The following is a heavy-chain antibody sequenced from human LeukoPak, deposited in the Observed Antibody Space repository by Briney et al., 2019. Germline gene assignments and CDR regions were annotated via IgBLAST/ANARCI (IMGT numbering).Heavy chain of an antibody. D-gene: IGHD5-12*01. CDR1: GGTFSSYA. J-gene: IGHJ4*02. CDR2: IIPVFGTA. CDR3: ARDGGYSGYDYYFDY. V-gene: IGHV1-69*13. Sequence: SVKVSCKASGGTFSSYAISWVRQAPGQGLEWMGGIIPVFGTANYAQKFQGRVTITADESTSTAYMELSSLRSEDTAVYYCARDGGYSGYDYYFDYWGQGTLVTVSS.